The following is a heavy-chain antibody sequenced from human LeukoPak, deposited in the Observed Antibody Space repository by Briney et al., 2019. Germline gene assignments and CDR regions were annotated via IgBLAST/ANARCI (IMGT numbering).Heavy chain of an antibody. V-gene: IGHV5-51*01. CDR3: ARPITMIVVGAFDI. CDR2: IYPGDSDT. J-gene: IGHJ3*02. Sequence: GESLKISCKGSGYSFPSYWIGWVRQMPGKGLGWMGIIYPGDSDTRYSPSFQGQVTISADKSISTAYLQWSSLKASDTAMYYCARPITMIVVGAFDIWGQGTMVTVSS. CDR1: GYSFPSYW. D-gene: IGHD3-22*01.